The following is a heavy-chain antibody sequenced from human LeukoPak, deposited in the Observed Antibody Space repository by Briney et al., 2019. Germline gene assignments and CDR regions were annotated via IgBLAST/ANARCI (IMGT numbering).Heavy chain of an antibody. Sequence: GASVKVSSKVSGYTLTELSMHWVRQAPGKGLEWMGGFDPEDGETIYAQKFQGRVTMTEDTSTDTAYMELSSLRSEDTAVYYCATGYCSSTSCHTPQFNYWGQGTLVTVSS. J-gene: IGHJ4*02. CDR3: ATGYCSSTSCHTPQFNY. V-gene: IGHV1-24*01. CDR1: GYTLTELS. CDR2: FDPEDGET. D-gene: IGHD2-2*02.